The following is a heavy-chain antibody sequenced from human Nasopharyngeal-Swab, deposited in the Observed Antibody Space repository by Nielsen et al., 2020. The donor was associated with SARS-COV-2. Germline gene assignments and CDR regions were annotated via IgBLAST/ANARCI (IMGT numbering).Heavy chain of an antibody. J-gene: IGHJ4*02. Sequence: SELLSLTSTLSGGSISSPSYYWGWIRQPPGKGLEWIGSIYYSGSTSYNPSLKSRVTISVDTSKNQFYLKLSSVTAADTAVYYCARHTYIATRLGDYWGQGTLVTVSS. CDR3: ARHTYIATRLGDY. CDR2: IYYSGST. V-gene: IGHV4-39*01. D-gene: IGHD6-6*01. CDR1: GGSISSPSYY.